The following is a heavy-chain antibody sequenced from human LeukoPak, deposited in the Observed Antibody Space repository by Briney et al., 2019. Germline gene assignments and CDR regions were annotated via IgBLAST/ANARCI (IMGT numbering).Heavy chain of an antibody. CDR2: INPNSGGT. V-gene: IGHV1-2*02. D-gene: IGHD2-21*01. Sequence: ASVKVSCKASGYTFTGYYMHWVRQAPGQGLEWMGWINPNSGGTNYAQKFQGRVTMTRDTSISTAYMELSRLRPDDTAFYYCVRQGVGDHCRWGQGTLVTVSS. J-gene: IGHJ4*01. CDR1: GYTFTGYY. CDR3: VRQGVGDHCR.